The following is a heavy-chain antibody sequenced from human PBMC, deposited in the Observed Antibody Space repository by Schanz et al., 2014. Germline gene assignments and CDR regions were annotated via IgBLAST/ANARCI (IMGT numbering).Heavy chain of an antibody. CDR1: GYTFTNFD. CDR3: TTETIAMAGTFSI. J-gene: IGHJ4*02. Sequence: QVQLVQSGSELKKPWASVKVSCKASGYTFTNFDIHWVRQAPGQGLEWMGWINSNTGNPTYAPAFTGRFVFSLDTSVSTAYLQISSLQAEDTAAYYCTTETIAMAGTFSIWGQGTLVTVSS. V-gene: IGHV7-4-1*02. D-gene: IGHD6-19*01. CDR2: INSNTGNP.